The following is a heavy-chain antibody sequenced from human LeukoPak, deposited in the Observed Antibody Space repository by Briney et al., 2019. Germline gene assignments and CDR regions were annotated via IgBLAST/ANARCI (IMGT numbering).Heavy chain of an antibody. V-gene: IGHV3-33*01. CDR1: GFTFSSYG. CDR2: IWFDGSKE. J-gene: IGHJ5*02. CDR3: AREVRWPNWFDP. D-gene: IGHD5-24*01. Sequence: PGRSLRLSCAASGFTFSSYGMHWVRQAPGKGLEWVAVIWFDGSKEYYADSVKGRFTISRDNSKNTLYLQMNSLRADDTAVYYCAREVRWPNWFDPWGQGTLVTVSS.